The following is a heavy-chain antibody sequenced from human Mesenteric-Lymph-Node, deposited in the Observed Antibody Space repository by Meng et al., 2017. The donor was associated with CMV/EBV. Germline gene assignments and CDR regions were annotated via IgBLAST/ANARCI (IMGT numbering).Heavy chain of an antibody. J-gene: IGHJ4*02. V-gene: IGHV3-21*01. CDR2: ISGGGTHI. D-gene: IGHD1-26*01. CDR1: GFTFTSSG. CDR3: ARGSGSYKFGYYFDS. Sequence: SGFTFTSSGMNWIRQAPGKGLEWVSSISGGGTHIYYADSLLGRFTISRDNAKNSLYLQMNSLRAEDTAVYYCARGSGSYKFGYYFDSWGQGALVTVSS.